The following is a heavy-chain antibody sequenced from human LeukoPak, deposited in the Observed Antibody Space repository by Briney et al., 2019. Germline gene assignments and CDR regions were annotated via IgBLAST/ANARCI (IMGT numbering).Heavy chain of an antibody. D-gene: IGHD2-15*01. J-gene: IGHJ4*02. V-gene: IGHV4-59*01. CDR1: GGSISSYY. CDR2: IYYSGST. CDR3: ARVSSGGSKLFDY. Sequence: SETLSLTCTVSGGSISSYYWSWIRQPPGKGLEGIGYIYYSGSTNYNPSLKSRVTISVDTSKNQFSLKLSSVTAADTAVYYCARVSSGGSKLFDYWGQGTLVTVSS.